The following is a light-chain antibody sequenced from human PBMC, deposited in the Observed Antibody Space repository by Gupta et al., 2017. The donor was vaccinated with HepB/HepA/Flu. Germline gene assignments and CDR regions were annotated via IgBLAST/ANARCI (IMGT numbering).Light chain of an antibody. Sequence: DIVMTQSPDSLTVSLGERATVNCKSSQSVLYSSNNKNFLAWYQQKRGQPPKLLINWASTRESGVPDRFNASGSGTDFTLTITNLQAEDVGVYYCQQFFNTPLTFGGGTKVEIK. CDR1: QSVLYSSNNKNF. CDR2: WAS. J-gene: IGKJ4*01. V-gene: IGKV4-1*01. CDR3: QQFFNTPLT.